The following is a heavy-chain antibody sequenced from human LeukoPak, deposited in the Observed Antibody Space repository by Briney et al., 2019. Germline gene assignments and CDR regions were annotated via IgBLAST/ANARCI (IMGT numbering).Heavy chain of an antibody. Sequence: SETLSLTCTVSGGSISSYYWSWIRQPPGKGLEWIGYIYYSGSTNYNPSLKSRVTISVDTSKNQFSLKLSSVTAADTAVYYCARRNGGMGGYFDWGQGTLVTVSS. CDR1: GGSISSYY. CDR3: ARRNGGMGGYFD. J-gene: IGHJ4*02. CDR2: IYYSGST. V-gene: IGHV4-59*08. D-gene: IGHD1-26*01.